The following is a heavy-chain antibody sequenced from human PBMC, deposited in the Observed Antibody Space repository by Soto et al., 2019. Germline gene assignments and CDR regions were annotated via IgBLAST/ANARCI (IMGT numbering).Heavy chain of an antibody. V-gene: IGHV6-1*01. D-gene: IGHD3-16*01. CDR3: ATWRYDY. CDR1: GDSVSSNNAA. CDR2: AYYRSQWYI. Sequence: PSQTLSLTCAISGDSVSSNNAAWNWIRQSPSRGLEWLGRAYYRSQWYIEYADSVKSRVIIDADTSKNQFSLQVNSVTPEDTAVYFCATWRYDYWGQGTPVTVSS. J-gene: IGHJ4*02.